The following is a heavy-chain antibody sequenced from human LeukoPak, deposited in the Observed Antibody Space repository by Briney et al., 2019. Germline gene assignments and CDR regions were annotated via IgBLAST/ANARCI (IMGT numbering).Heavy chain of an antibody. D-gene: IGHD1-7*01. CDR1: VYTFTGYY. CDR3: ARVSGTWSAFDI. Sequence: GASVKVSCKASVYTFTGYYMHWVRQAPGQGLEWMGWINPNSGGTNYAQKFQGRVTMTRDTSISTAYMELSRLRSDDTAVYYCARVSGTWSAFDIWGQGTMVTVSS. J-gene: IGHJ3*02. V-gene: IGHV1-2*02. CDR2: INPNSGGT.